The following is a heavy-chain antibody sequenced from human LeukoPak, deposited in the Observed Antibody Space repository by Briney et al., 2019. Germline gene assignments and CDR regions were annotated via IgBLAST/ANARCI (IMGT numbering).Heavy chain of an antibody. V-gene: IGHV1-3*01. D-gene: IGHD6-13*01. J-gene: IGHJ4*02. Sequence: ASVKVSCKASGYAFTSYAMHWVRQAPGDRLEWMGWINAGNGNTKYSQKFQGRVTITRDTSASTAYMELNSLRSEDTAVYYCARVNTRYSSSWYDYCGQGTLVTVSS. CDR1: GYAFTSYA. CDR3: ARVNTRYSSSWYDY. CDR2: INAGNGNT.